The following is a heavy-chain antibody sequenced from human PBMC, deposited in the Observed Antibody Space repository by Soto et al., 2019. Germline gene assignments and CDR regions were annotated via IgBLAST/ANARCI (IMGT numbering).Heavy chain of an antibody. CDR3: AKDNPDLTGVYYFDY. CDR1: GFTFSSYA. D-gene: IGHD7-27*01. V-gene: IGHV3-23*01. CDR2: ISGSGGST. J-gene: IGHJ4*02. Sequence: VGSLRLSCAASGFTFSSYAMSWVRQAPGKGLEWVSAISGSGGSTYYADSVKGRFTISRDNSKNTLYLQMNSLRAEDTAVYYCAKDNPDLTGVYYFDYWGQGTLVTVSS.